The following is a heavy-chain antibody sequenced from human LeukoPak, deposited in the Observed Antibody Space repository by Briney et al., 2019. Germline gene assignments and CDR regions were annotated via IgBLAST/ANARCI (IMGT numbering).Heavy chain of an antibody. CDR3: ARSAYGDYEGHDALDI. D-gene: IGHD4-17*01. CDR2: IWNDGSNK. CDR1: GATLRNYG. V-gene: IGHV3-33*01. Sequence: GTSLRLSCAASGATLRNYGTHWVRQAPGKGLEWVAIIWNDGSNKYYSDSVKGRFTISRNDSKNTLYLQMNSLRAEDTAVYHCARSAYGDYEGHDALDIWGQGTMVTVSS. J-gene: IGHJ3*02.